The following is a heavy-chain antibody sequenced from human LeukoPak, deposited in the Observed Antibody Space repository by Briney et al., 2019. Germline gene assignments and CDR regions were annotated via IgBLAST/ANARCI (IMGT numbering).Heavy chain of an antibody. V-gene: IGHV4-34*01. J-gene: IGHJ4*02. CDR1: GFTVNSNY. CDR3: AREGSTSCYYFDY. D-gene: IGHD2-2*01. Sequence: GSLRLSCAASGFTVNSNYMSWVRQPPGKGLEWIGEINHSGSTNYNPSLKSRVTISVDTSKNQFSLKLSSVTAADTAVYYCAREGSTSCYYFDYWGQGTLVTVSS. CDR2: INHSGST.